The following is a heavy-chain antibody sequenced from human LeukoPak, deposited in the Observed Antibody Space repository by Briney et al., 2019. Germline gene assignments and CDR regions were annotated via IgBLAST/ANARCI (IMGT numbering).Heavy chain of an antibody. CDR3: AKLQSGYSGYDPSGY. Sequence: GGSLRLSCAASGFTFSNAWMSWVRQAPGKGLEWVGRIKSKTDGGTTDYAAPVKGRFTISRDDSKNTLYLQMNSLRAEDTAVYYCAKLQSGYSGYDPSGYWGQGTLVTVSS. CDR1: GFTFSNAW. CDR2: IKSKTDGGTT. D-gene: IGHD5-12*01. V-gene: IGHV3-15*01. J-gene: IGHJ4*02.